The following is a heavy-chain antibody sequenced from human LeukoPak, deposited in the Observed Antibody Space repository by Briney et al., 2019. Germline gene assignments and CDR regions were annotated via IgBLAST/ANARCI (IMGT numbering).Heavy chain of an antibody. V-gene: IGHV1-18*01. CDR3: ASASTVDTAMATQDY. CDR2: ISAYNGNT. J-gene: IGHJ4*02. Sequence: GASVKVSCKASGYTFTSYGISWVRQAPGQGLEWMGWISAYNGNTNYAQKLQGRVTMTTDTSTSTAYMELRSLRSDDTAVYYCASASTVDTAMATQDYWGQGTLVTVSS. CDR1: GYTFTSYG. D-gene: IGHD5-18*01.